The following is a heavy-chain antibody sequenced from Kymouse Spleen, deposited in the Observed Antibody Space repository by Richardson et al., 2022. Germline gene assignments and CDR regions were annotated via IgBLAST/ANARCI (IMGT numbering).Heavy chain of an antibody. V-gene: IGHV3-30*18. D-gene: IGHD1-7*01. J-gene: IGHJ6*02. Sequence: QVQLVESGGGVVQPGRSLRLSCAASGFTFSSYGMHWVRQAPGKGLEWVAVISYDGSNKYYADSVKGRFTISRDNSKNTLYLQMNSLRAEDTAVYYCAKDRNNWNYKDYYYYYGMDVWGQGTTVTVSS. CDR2: ISYDGSNK. CDR3: AKDRNNWNYKDYYYYYGMDV. CDR1: GFTFSSYG.